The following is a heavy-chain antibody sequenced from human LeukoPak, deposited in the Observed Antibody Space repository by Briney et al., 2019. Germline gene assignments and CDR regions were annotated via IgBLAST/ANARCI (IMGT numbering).Heavy chain of an antibody. CDR1: GGTFSSYA. J-gene: IGHJ4*02. V-gene: IGHV1-18*01. CDR2: ISPYNGDT. Sequence: ASVKVSCKASGGTFSSYAISWVRQAPGQGLECMGWISPYNGDTNYAQKLQGRVTMTTDTSTSTAYMELRSLRSDDTAVYYCARAPYTYGYVGYYFDYWDQGTLVTVSS. CDR3: ARAPYTYGYVGYYFDY. D-gene: IGHD5-18*01.